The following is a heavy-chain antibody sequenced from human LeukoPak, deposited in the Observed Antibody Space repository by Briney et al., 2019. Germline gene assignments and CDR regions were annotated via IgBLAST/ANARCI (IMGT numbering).Heavy chain of an antibody. D-gene: IGHD6-6*01. CDR2: ISASGST. CDR1: GFTFSSYA. J-gene: IGHJ4*02. CDR3: APPMQVASRL. Sequence: GGSLRLSCAASGFTFSSYAMSWVRQAPGNGLEWVSAISASGSTYYADSVKGRFTISRDNSKNTLYLQLNSLRAEDTAVYYCAPPMQVASRLWGQGTLVSVCS. V-gene: IGHV3-23*01.